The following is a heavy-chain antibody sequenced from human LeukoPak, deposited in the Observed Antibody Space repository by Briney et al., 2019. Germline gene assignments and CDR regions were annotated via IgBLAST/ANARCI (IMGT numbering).Heavy chain of an antibody. CDR3: ARSYGDYFLPYYYYGMDV. J-gene: IGHJ6*02. V-gene: IGHV3-33*01. CDR2: IWYDGSNE. Sequence: GGSLRLSCAASGFTFSSYGMHWVRQAPGKGLEWVAVIWYDGSNEYYADSVKGRFTISRDNSKNTLYLQMNSLRAEDTAVYYCARSYGDYFLPYYYYGMDVWGQGTTVTVSS. CDR1: GFTFSSYG. D-gene: IGHD4-17*01.